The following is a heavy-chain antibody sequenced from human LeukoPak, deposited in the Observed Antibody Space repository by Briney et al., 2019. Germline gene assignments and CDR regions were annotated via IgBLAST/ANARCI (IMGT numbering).Heavy chain of an antibody. CDR2: IYYSGST. CDR3: ARGFRSSRVDY. Sequence: PSETLSLTGTAPGGPTIGYTWSWIRNPPGKELEWIGYIYYSGSTNYNPSLKSRVTISVDTSKNQFSLKLSSVTAADTAVYYCARGFRSSRVDYWGQGTLVTVSS. J-gene: IGHJ4*02. CDR1: GGPTIGYT. V-gene: IGHV4-59*01. D-gene: IGHD3-10*01.